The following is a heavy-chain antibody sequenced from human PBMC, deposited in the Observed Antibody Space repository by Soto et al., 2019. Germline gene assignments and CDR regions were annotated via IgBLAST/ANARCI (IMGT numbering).Heavy chain of an antibody. D-gene: IGHD3-22*01. CDR2: IYYSGST. CDR3: ARDGGSSGYHRQVRAFDI. CDR1: GGSISSGGYY. Sequence: QVQLQESGPGLVKPSQTLSLTCTVSGGSISSGGYYWSWIRQHPGKGLEWIGYIYYSGSTYYNPSLKSRVTISVATSKNQFSLKLSSVTAADTAVYYCARDGGSSGYHRQVRAFDIWGQGTMVTVSS. V-gene: IGHV4-31*03. J-gene: IGHJ3*02.